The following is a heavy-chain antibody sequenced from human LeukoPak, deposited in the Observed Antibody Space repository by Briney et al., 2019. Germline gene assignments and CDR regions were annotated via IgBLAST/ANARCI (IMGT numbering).Heavy chain of an antibody. CDR1: GYTFSGYQ. V-gene: IGHV1-2*06. J-gene: IGHJ4*02. CDR2: MNPSSGVA. CDR3: ASRAASVTLGY. D-gene: IGHD2-15*01. Sequence: ASVKVSCKASGYTFSGYQVHWLRQAPGQGLEWMGRMNPSSGVANYAQKFQGRVTMTRDTSINTAYLDPSALKSDDTAVYYCASRAASVTLGYWGQGTLVTVSS.